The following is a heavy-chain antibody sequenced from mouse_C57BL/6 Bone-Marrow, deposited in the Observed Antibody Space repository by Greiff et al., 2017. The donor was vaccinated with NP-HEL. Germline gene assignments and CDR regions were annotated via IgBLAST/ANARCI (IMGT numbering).Heavy chain of an antibody. J-gene: IGHJ4*01. V-gene: IGHV14-2*01. CDR2: IDPEDGET. CDR1: GFNIKDYY. CDR3: ARDRSYYAMDY. Sequence: VQLQQSGAELVKPGASVKLSCTASGFNIKDYYMHWVKQRTEQGLEWIGRIDPEDGETKYAPEFQGKATITADTSSNTAYLQLSSLTSEDTAVYYCARDRSYYAMDYWGQGTSVTVSS.